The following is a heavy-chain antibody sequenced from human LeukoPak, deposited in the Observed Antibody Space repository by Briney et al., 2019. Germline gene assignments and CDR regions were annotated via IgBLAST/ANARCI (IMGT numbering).Heavy chain of an antibody. CDR2: LNSDGSST. D-gene: IGHD2-8*02. V-gene: IGHV3-74*01. J-gene: IGHJ4*02. Sequence: PGGSLRLSCAASGFTLRDVWMHWVRQAPGKGLVCVSRLNSDGSSTSYADSVKGRFTISRDNAKNTVYLQMNSLRAEDTAVYYCVRETCTGACYPYYLDYWGQGTLVTVSS. CDR3: VRETCTGACYPYYLDY. CDR1: GFTLRDVW.